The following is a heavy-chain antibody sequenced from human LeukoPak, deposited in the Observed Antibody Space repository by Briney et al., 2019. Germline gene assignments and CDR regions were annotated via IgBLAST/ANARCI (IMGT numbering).Heavy chain of an antibody. CDR1: GFTFSNYW. Sequence: GGSLRLSCAASGFTFSNYWMHWVRQSPGKGLMWVSRVKSDGTITSYADSVKGRFTISRDNAKNTLYLQMNSLRVEDTAVYYCVRVMPVAGSDSWGQGTLVTVSS. V-gene: IGHV3-74*01. CDR2: VKSDGTIT. CDR3: VRVMPVAGSDS. J-gene: IGHJ4*02. D-gene: IGHD6-19*01.